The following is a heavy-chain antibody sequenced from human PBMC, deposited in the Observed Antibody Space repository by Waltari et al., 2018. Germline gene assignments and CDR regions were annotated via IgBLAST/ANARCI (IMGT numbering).Heavy chain of an antibody. CDR1: TFSFSSYW. V-gene: IGHV3-7*03. D-gene: IGHD3-16*01. CDR2: IRPGGGVN. Sequence: EVQLVESGGGLVQPGGSLRVSCAASTFSFSSYWIAWFRQAPGKGLEWVATIRPGGGVNFYVDSVKGRFSISRDNAKNSFYLQMNSLRVEDTAIFYCGTMGAGRAPDYWGQGTLVTVSS. J-gene: IGHJ4*02. CDR3: GTMGAGRAPDY.